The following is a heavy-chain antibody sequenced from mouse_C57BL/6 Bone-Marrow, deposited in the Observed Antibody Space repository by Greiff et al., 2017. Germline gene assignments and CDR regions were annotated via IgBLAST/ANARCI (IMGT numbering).Heavy chain of an antibody. CDR3: ASFITTVVAHYYAMDY. CDR2: IDPANGNT. CDR1: GFNIKNTY. V-gene: IGHV14-3*01. J-gene: IGHJ4*01. Sequence: EVQLQQSVAELVRPGASVKLSCTASGFNIKNTYMHWVKQRPEQGLEWIGRIDPANGNTKYAPKFQGKATITADTSSNTAYLQLSSLTSEDTAIYYCASFITTVVAHYYAMDYWGQGTSVTVSS. D-gene: IGHD1-1*01.